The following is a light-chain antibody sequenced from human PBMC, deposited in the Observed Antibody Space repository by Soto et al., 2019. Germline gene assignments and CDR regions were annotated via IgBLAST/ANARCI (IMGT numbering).Light chain of an antibody. CDR2: GAS. J-gene: IGKJ2*01. CDR3: QQYGSSPPYT. CDR1: QSVSSSS. Sequence: ELVLTQSPGTLSLSPGERATLSCRASQSVSSSSLAWYQQKPGQAPRLLIYGASSRATGIPDRFSGSGSGTDFTLTISSLEPEDFAGYYCQQYGSSPPYTFGQGTKLEIK. V-gene: IGKV3-20*01.